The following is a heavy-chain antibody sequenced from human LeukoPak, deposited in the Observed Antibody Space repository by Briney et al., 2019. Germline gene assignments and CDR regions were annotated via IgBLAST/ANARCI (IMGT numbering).Heavy chain of an antibody. CDR1: GYTFTSHG. J-gene: IGHJ4*02. Sequence: EASVKVSCKASGYTFTSHGITWVRQAPGQGLEWMGWISTYNVNTNYAQKFQGRVTMTRDTSISTAYMELSRLRSDDTAVYYCARDDHITMVRGVFHYWGQGTLVTVSS. D-gene: IGHD3-10*01. CDR2: ISTYNVNT. V-gene: IGHV1-18*04. CDR3: ARDDHITMVRGVFHY.